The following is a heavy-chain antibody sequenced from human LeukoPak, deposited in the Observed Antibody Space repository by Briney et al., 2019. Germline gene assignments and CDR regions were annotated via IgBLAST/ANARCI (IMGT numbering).Heavy chain of an antibody. Sequence: GGSLRLSCAASGFTFSNYWMHWVRQAPGKGLVWVSRINSDGSSTTYADSVKGQFTVSRDNAKNTLYLQMNSLRAEDTAVYYCVKGGGTVVDYWGQGALVTVSS. CDR2: INSDGSST. CDR3: VKGGGTVVDY. D-gene: IGHD3-16*01. V-gene: IGHV3-74*01. CDR1: GFTFSNYW. J-gene: IGHJ4*02.